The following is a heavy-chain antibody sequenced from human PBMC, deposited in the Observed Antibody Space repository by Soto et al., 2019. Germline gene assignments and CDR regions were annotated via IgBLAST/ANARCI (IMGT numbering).Heavy chain of an antibody. CDR3: ARSRYCTNGVCYGIDYYYYRMDV. CDR2: MNPNSGNT. CDR1: GYTFTSYD. D-gene: IGHD2-8*01. J-gene: IGHJ6*01. Sequence: SVKASCKASGYTFTSYDINWVRQATGQGLEWMGWMNPNSGNTGYAQKFQGRVTMTRNTSISTAYMELSSLRSEDTAVYYCARSRYCTNGVCYGIDYYYYRMDVWEQ. V-gene: IGHV1-8*01.